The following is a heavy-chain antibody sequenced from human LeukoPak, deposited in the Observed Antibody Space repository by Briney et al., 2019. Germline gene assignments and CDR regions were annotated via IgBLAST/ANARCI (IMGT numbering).Heavy chain of an antibody. CDR3: ARPNYDSSGYYYLTSAEYFQH. CDR2: INPSSGGT. CDR1: GYTFTGYY. V-gene: IGHV1-2*06. J-gene: IGHJ1*01. D-gene: IGHD3-22*01. Sequence: ASVKVSCKASGYTFTGYYMHWVRQAPGQGLEWMGRINPSSGGTNYAQKFQGRVTMTRDTSISTAYMELSRLRSDDTAVYYCARPNYDSSGYYYLTSAEYFQHWGQGTLVTVSS.